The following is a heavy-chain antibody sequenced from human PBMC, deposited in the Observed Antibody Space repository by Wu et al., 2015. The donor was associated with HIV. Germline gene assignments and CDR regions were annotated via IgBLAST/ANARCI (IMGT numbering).Heavy chain of an antibody. V-gene: IGHV1-69*12. J-gene: IGHJ4*02. CDR3: ARLAGRTCQQLVYCLTS. Sequence: QVQLVQSGAEVKKPGSSVKVSCKASGGTLSHYEISWMRQAPGQGLEWMGGIIPMFGTLNYAQKFKGRVTITADESTTTGYMELSSLRSEDTAVYYCARLAGRTCQQLVYCLTSWGQGTLVTVSS. CDR2: IIPMFGTL. D-gene: IGHD6-13*01. CDR1: GGTLSHYE.